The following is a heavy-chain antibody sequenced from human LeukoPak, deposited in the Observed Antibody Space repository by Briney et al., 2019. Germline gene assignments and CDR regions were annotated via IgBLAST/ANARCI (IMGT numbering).Heavy chain of an antibody. CDR1: GSTFSSYW. CDR3: ARARRITMIVVANNWFDP. CDR2: IKQDGSEK. J-gene: IGHJ5*02. Sequence: GGSLRLSCAASGSTFSSYWMSWVRQAPGKGLEWVANIKQDGSEKYYVDSVKGRFTISRDNAKNSLYLQMNSLRAEDTAVYYCARARRITMIVVANNWFDPWGQGTLVTVSS. V-gene: IGHV3-7*01. D-gene: IGHD3-22*01.